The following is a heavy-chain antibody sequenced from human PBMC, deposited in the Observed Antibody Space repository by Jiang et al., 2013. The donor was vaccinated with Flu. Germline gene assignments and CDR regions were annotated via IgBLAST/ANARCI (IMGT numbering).Heavy chain of an antibody. CDR2: INHSGST. Sequence: GYYWSWIRQPPGKGLEWIGEINHSGSTNYNPSLKSRVTISVDTSKNQFSLKLSSVTAADTAVYYCARGGLGCSGGSCLYGMDVWGQGTTVTVSS. J-gene: IGHJ6*02. V-gene: IGHV4-34*01. CDR1: GYY. CDR3: ARGGLGCSGGSCLYGMDV. D-gene: IGHD2-15*01.